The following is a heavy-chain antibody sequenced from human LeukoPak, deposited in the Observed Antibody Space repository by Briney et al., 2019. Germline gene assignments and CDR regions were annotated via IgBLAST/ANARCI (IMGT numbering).Heavy chain of an antibody. CDR3: ARAKEDYGGNSAFDY. Sequence: SETLSLTCTVSGGSISSYYWSWIRQPPGKGLEWIGYIYYSGSTNYNPSLKSRVIISVDTSKNQFSLKLSSVTAADTAVYYCARAKEDYGGNSAFDYWGQGTLVTVSS. V-gene: IGHV4-59*01. CDR1: GGSISSYY. J-gene: IGHJ4*02. D-gene: IGHD4-23*01. CDR2: IYYSGST.